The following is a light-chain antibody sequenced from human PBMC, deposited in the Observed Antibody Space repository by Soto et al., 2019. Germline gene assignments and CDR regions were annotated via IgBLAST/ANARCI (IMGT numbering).Light chain of an antibody. CDR1: QSVSTNN. J-gene: IGKJ1*01. V-gene: IGKV3-20*01. Sequence: EIVLTQSPGTLALSPGERATLSCRARQSVSTNNLAWYQRKPGQAPRLLIYGASGRATDIPARFSGSGSGTEVTLAITRLEPEDFAVCYCQQYGSSPPTFGRGTKVEIK. CDR3: QQYGSSPPT. CDR2: GAS.